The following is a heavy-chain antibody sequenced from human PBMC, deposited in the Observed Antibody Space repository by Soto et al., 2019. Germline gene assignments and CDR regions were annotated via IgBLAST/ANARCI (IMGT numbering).Heavy chain of an antibody. Sequence: SVKVSCKASGGTFSRYAISWVRQAPGQGLEWMGGIIPIFGTANYAQKFQGRVTITADKSTSTAYMELSSLRSEDTAVYYCARGWYYDFWSGHTDYYYYGMDVWGQGTTVTVSS. J-gene: IGHJ6*02. D-gene: IGHD3-3*01. V-gene: IGHV1-69*06. CDR1: GGTFSRYA. CDR3: ARGWYYDFWSGHTDYYYYGMDV. CDR2: IIPIFGTA.